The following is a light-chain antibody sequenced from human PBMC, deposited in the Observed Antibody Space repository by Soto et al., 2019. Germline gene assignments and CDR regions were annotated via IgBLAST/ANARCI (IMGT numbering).Light chain of an antibody. CDR1: QSVLY. CDR3: QQYYSTPWT. V-gene: IGKV4-1*01. CDR2: WAS. Sequence: DIVMTQSPDSLAVSLGEMATINCKSSQSVLYLAWYQQKPGQPPKLLIYWASTRESGVPDRFSGSGSGTDFTLTISSLQAEDVAVYYCQQYYSTPWTFGQGTRVEIK. J-gene: IGKJ1*01.